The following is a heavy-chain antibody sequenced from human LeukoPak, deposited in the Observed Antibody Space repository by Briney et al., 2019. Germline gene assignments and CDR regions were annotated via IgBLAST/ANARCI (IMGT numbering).Heavy chain of an antibody. D-gene: IGHD4-17*01. J-gene: IGHJ6*02. CDR3: AKELAVTTSLSYYGMDV. CDR2: IYSGGST. CDR1: GFTVSSNY. V-gene: IGHV3-53*01. Sequence: PGGSLRLSCAASGFTVSSNYMSWVRQAPGKGLKWVSVIYSGGSTYYADSVKGRFTISRDNSKNTLYLQMNSLRAEDTAVYYCAKELAVTTSLSYYGMDVWGQGTTVTVSS.